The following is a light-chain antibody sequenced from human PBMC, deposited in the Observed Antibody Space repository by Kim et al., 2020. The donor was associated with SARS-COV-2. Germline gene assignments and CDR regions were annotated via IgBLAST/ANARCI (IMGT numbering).Light chain of an antibody. CDR2: TAS. J-gene: IGKJ4*01. Sequence: ASVGDRATITCRASQDISTYLAWYQQYPGKAPKHLIYTASTMYSGAPSRFGGSGSGTEFTLTISSLQPEDFATYYCQQVNSYPLTFGGGTKVDIK. CDR1: QDISTY. CDR3: QQVNSYPLT. V-gene: IGKV1-9*01.